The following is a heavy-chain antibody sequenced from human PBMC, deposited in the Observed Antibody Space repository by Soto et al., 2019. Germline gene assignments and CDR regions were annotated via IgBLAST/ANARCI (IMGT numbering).Heavy chain of an antibody. CDR3: ARMATSGTLNWFDP. J-gene: IGHJ5*02. Sequence: QVQLVQSGAEVKKPGASVKVSCKASGYTFSDYYIHWVRQAPGQGLEWMGWINPLSGGTNSAQKFQGRVTMTRDTSITTSSMELNSLTSDDTAMYYCARMATSGTLNWFDPWGQGTLVTVSS. CDR2: INPLSGGT. V-gene: IGHV1-2*02. D-gene: IGHD1-26*01. CDR1: GYTFSDYY.